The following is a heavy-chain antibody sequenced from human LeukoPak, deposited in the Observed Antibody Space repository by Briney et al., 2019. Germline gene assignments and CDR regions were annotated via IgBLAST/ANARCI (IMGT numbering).Heavy chain of an antibody. Sequence: GRPLRPSCAVSGFTFSSCAMSWGRQGPGKGLDWVSTIISTGGNTYYADSVKGRFTISSDQSKNTLYLQMDSLRAEDTALYYCAKNVEDSSRGADYWGQGPVVTVSS. D-gene: IGHD6-6*01. V-gene: IGHV3-23*01. CDR1: GFTFSSCA. CDR2: IISTGGNT. J-gene: IGHJ4*02. CDR3: AKNVEDSSRGADY.